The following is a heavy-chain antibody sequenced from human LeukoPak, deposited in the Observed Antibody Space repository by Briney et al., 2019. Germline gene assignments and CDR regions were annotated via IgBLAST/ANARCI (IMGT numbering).Heavy chain of an antibody. CDR2: ISSSGSTI. CDR1: GYTFIDYY. V-gene: IGHV3-11*01. Sequence: PRGALRLSCAASGYTFIDYYMCWSRQALGEGLGWVSYISSSGSTIYYADSVKGRFTICRDNAKNSLYLKMNSLRAEDTAVYYCARGTLGSGRVPRNWFDPWGQGTLVTVSS. CDR3: ARGTLGSGRVPRNWFDP. J-gene: IGHJ5*02. D-gene: IGHD3-10*01.